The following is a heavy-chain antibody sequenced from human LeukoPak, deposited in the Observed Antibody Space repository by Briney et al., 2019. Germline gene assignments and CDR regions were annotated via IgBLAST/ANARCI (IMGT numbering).Heavy chain of an antibody. CDR3: AKDHKQWLVLDY. V-gene: IGHV3-23*01. D-gene: IGHD6-19*01. Sequence: PGGSLRLSCATFGFTFTTYVMSWVRQAPGKGLEWVSAISGSGGSTYYADSVKGRFTISRDISKSTVFLQMTSLRAEDTAVYYCAKDHKQWLVLDYWGQGTLVTVSS. CDR1: GFTFTTYV. CDR2: ISGSGGST. J-gene: IGHJ4*02.